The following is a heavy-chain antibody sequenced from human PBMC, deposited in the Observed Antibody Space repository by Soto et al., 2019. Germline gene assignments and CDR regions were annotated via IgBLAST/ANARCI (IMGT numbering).Heavy chain of an antibody. Sequence: PSETLSLTCAVYGGSFSGYYWSWIRQPPGKRLEWIGYVYYSGTTNYNPSLKSRVTISVYLSKHQFSLRLSSVTTAVTALYYCARTTAVPNTLRSRYFFDYWGQGTRVTVSS. D-gene: IGHD4-17*01. V-gene: IGHV4-59*01. J-gene: IGHJ4*02. CDR1: GGSFSGYY. CDR2: VYYSGTT. CDR3: ARTTAVPNTLRSRYFFDY.